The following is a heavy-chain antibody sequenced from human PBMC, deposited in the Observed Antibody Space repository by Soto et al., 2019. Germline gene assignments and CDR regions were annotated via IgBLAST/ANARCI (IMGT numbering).Heavy chain of an antibody. D-gene: IGHD1-1*01. CDR1: GDSISSADYY. Sequence: SETLSLTCTVSGDSISSADYYWSWIRQTPGKGLEWIGHIFYSGTTYYNPSLKSRLTISVDTSKDHFSLRLTSVTAADTAVYYCARDLWVEPELYYYGMDVWGQGTTVTVSS. CDR3: ARDLWVEPELYYYGMDV. J-gene: IGHJ6*02. V-gene: IGHV4-30-4*01. CDR2: IFYSGTT.